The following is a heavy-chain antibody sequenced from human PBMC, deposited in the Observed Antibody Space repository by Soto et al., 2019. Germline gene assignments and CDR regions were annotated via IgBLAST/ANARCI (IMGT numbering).Heavy chain of an antibody. CDR3: ARENRWEGYGMDV. Sequence: QVQLQESGPGLVKPSQTLSLTCTVSGGSISSGGYYWSWIRQHPGKGLEWIGYIYYSGSTYYNPSLKSRVTISVDTSKNQFSLKLSSVTAADTTVYYCARENRWEGYGMDVWGQGTTVTVSS. CDR1: GGSISSGGYY. CDR2: IYYSGST. J-gene: IGHJ6*02. D-gene: IGHD1-26*01. V-gene: IGHV4-31*03.